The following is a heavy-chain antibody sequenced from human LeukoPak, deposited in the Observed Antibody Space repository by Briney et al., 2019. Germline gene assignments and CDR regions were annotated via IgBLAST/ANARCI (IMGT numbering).Heavy chain of an antibody. Sequence: GGPLRLSCAASGFPFSSYSMHWVPQAPGKGLEWVSSISSSSSYIYYADSVKGRFTISRDNAKNSLYLQMNSLRAEDTAVYYGARVPYYDDSSGYEYWGQGIMVTV. CDR3: ARVPYYDDSSGYEY. J-gene: IGHJ4*02. CDR1: GFPFSSYS. V-gene: IGHV3-21*01. D-gene: IGHD3-22*01. CDR2: ISSSSSYI.